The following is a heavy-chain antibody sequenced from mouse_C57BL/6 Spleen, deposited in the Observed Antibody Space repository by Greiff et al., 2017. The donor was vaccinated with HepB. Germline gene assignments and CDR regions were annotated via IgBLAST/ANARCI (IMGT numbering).Heavy chain of an antibody. CDR2: IDPSDSYT. CDR1: GYTFTSYW. J-gene: IGHJ2*01. D-gene: IGHD2-1*01. Sequence: VQLQQSGAELVMPGASVKLSCKASGYTFTSYWMHWVKQRPGQGLEWIGEIDPSDSYTNYNQKFKGKSTLTVDKSSSTAYMQLSSLTSEDSAVYYCARDRGGNCDWGQGTTLTVSS. V-gene: IGHV1-69*01. CDR3: ARDRGGNCD.